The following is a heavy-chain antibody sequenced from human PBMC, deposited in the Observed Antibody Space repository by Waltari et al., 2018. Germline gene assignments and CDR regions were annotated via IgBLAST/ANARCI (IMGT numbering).Heavy chain of an antibody. J-gene: IGHJ4*02. D-gene: IGHD6-13*01. CDR2: FDPEDGET. V-gene: IGHV1-24*01. CDR3: ATSPIALFGTLY. Sequence: RHWVGQAPGKGLEWMGGFDPEDGETIYAHAFQGRVTVTEDTSTDTAYMEVSSLRSEDTAVYYCATSPIALFGTLYWGQGTLVTVSS.